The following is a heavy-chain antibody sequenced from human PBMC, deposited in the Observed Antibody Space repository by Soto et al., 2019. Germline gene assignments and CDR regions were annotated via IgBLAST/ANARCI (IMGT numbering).Heavy chain of an antibody. V-gene: IGHV3-48*02. CDR1: GFTFSTYR. J-gene: IGHJ3*02. CDR3: ARLYGSGTGVAFDI. D-gene: IGHD3-10*01. Sequence: GGSLRLSCAASGFTFSTYRMHWVRQAPGKGLEWVSYISSSSSTIYYADSVKGRFTISRDNAKNSLYLQMNSLRDEDTAVYYCARLYGSGTGVAFDIWGQGTMVTVSS. CDR2: ISSSSSTI.